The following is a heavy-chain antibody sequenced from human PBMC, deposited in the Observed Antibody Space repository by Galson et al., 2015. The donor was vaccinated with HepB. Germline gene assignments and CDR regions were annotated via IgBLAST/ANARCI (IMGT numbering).Heavy chain of an antibody. D-gene: IGHD4-17*01. CDR1: GFTFSSYG. V-gene: IGHV3-33*01. CDR3: ARENWDGDYGVAFDI. CDR2: IWYDGSNK. J-gene: IGHJ3*02. Sequence: SLRLSCAASGFTFSSYGMHWVRQAPGKGLEWVAVIWYDGSNKYYADSVKGRFTISRDNSKNTLYLQMNSLRAEDTAVYYCARENWDGDYGVAFDIWGQGTMVTVSS.